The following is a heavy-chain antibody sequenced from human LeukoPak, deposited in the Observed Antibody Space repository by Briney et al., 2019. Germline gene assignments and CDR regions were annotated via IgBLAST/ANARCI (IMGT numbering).Heavy chain of an antibody. CDR1: RGSISTYY. J-gene: IGHJ4*02. D-gene: IGHD3-22*01. CDR2: IHYTGRT. CDR3: ARGRPDPQNSDYWNY. Sequence: SETLSLTCTISRGSISTYYWSWIRQTPGTTLEWIGNIHYTGRTRYNPSLESRVTMSLDTPKNEFSLRLTSMTAADSAVYYCARGRPDPQNSDYWNYWGQGILVTVSS. V-gene: IGHV4-59*13.